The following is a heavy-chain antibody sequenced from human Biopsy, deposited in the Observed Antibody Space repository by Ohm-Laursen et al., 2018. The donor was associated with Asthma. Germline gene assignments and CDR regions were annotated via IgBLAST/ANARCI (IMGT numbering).Heavy chain of an antibody. D-gene: IGHD5-12*01. CDR1: GDSLGSFINYA. V-gene: IGHV1-69*13. Sequence: SVKVSCKASGDSLGSFINYAISWVRQAPRQGLEWMGGLIPVLGTADYAPMFEGRVTITADESTSTAYLELTSLRFEDTAVYYCARGYSGTDRIVYYYSGMEVWGQGTAVTVSS. J-gene: IGHJ6*02. CDR2: LIPVLGTA. CDR3: ARGYSGTDRIVYYYSGMEV.